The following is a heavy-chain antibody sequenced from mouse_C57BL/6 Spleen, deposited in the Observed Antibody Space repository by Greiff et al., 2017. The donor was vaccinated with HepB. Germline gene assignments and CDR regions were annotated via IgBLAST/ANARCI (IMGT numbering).Heavy chain of an antibody. D-gene: IGHD6-1*01. CDR3: ARWIPHTGFAY. V-gene: IGHV1-26*01. Sequence: EVQLQQSGPELVKPGASVKISCKASGYTFTDYYMNWVKQSHGKSLEWIGDINPNNGGTSYNQKFKGKATLTVDKSSSTAYMELRSLTSEDSAVYYCARWIPHTGFAYWGQGTLVTVSA. CDR1: GYTFTDYY. J-gene: IGHJ3*01. CDR2: INPNNGGT.